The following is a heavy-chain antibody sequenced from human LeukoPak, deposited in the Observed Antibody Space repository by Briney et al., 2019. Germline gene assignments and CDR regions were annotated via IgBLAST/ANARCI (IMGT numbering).Heavy chain of an antibody. CDR2: INHSGST. CDR1: GGSFSGYY. Sequence: SETLSLTCAVYGGSFSGYYWSWIRQPPGKGLEWIGEINHSGSTNYNPSLKSRVTMSVDTSKNQFSLKLSSVTAADTAVYYCARDATGGAFDIWGQGTMVTVSS. CDR3: ARDATGGAFDI. V-gene: IGHV4-34*01. D-gene: IGHD3-10*01. J-gene: IGHJ3*02.